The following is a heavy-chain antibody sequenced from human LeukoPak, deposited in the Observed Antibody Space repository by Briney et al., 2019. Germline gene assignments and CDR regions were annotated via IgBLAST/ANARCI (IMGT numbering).Heavy chain of an antibody. CDR3: ATADSSGSYYYMDV. V-gene: IGHV1-24*01. CDR1: GYTLTELS. CDR2: FDPEDGET. J-gene: IGHJ6*03. D-gene: IGHD6-19*01. Sequence: ASVTVSCKVSGYTLTELSMHWVRQAPGKGHEWVGGFDPEDGETIYAQKFQGRVTMTEDTSTDTDYMELSSLRSEDTAVYYCATADSSGSYYYMDVWGKGTTVTVSS.